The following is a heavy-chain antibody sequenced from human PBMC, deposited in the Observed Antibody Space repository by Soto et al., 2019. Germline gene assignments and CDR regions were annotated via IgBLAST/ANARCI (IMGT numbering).Heavy chain of an antibody. Sequence: SDTLSLTCTGSGDSIGNYYWSWIRQPPGKRLEWIGCMQYRGFSIYNPSLESRVTMSVDTSKNQFSLKVNSVNAADTAVEDGAKYRSSEAAGETLDYWGRVPLVT. J-gene: IGHJ4*02. CDR1: GDSIGNYY. D-gene: IGHD6-13*01. CDR2: MQYRGFS. V-gene: IGHV4-59*01. CDR3: AKYRSSEAAGETLDY.